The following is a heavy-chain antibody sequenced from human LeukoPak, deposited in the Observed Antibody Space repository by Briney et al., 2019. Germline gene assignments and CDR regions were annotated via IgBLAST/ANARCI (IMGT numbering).Heavy chain of an antibody. CDR2: INAGNGNT. Sequence: ASVKVSCTASGYTFTSDAMHWVRQAPGQRLEWMGWINAGNGNTKYSQEFQGRVTITRDTSASTAYMELSSLRSEDMAVYYCARGPKQSYYYYMDVWGKGTTVTVSS. V-gene: IGHV1-3*03. D-gene: IGHD6-19*01. CDR1: GYTFTSDA. J-gene: IGHJ6*03. CDR3: ARGPKQSYYYYMDV.